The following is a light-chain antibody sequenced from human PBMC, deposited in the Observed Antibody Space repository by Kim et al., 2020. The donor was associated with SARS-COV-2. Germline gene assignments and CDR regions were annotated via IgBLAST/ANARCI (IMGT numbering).Light chain of an antibody. Sequence: APRRTTTITCGGDNIASKSVHWYQQKPGQAPVLVMYYDNDRPSGIPERFSGSNSGNTATLTISRVDAGDEADYYCQVWDSGSDHYVFGSGTKVTVL. V-gene: IGLV3-21*04. CDR2: YDN. CDR1: NIASKS. CDR3: QVWDSGSDHYV. J-gene: IGLJ1*01.